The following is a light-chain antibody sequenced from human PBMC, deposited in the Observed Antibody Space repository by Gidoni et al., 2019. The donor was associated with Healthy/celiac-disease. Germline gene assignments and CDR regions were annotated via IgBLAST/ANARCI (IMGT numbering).Light chain of an antibody. CDR3: QQYNTYST. CDR1: QSIRNW. CDR2: RAF. V-gene: IGKV1-5*03. Sequence: DIQMTQSLSTLSASVGDRVTITCRASQSIRNWLAWYQQKPGKAPKLLIHRAFTLESGVPSRFSGSGSGTEFTLTISSLRPDDFATYYCQQYNTYSTFGQGTKVEIK. J-gene: IGKJ1*01.